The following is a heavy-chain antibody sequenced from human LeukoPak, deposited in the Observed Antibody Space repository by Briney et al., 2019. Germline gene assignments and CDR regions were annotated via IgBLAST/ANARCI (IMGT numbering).Heavy chain of an antibody. V-gene: IGHV4-59*01. D-gene: IGHD6-19*01. J-gene: IGHJ5*02. CDR1: GGSISSYY. CDR2: IYYSGST. CDR3: ARQSSGWYDWFDP. Sequence: PSETLSLTCPVSGGSISSYYWSWIRQPPGKGLEWIGYIYYSGSTNYNPSLKSRVTISVDTSKNQFSLKLSSVTAADTAVYYCARQSSGWYDWFDPWGQGTLVTVSS.